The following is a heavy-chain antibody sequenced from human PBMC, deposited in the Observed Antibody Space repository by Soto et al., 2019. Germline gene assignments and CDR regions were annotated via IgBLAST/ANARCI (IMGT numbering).Heavy chain of an antibody. CDR2: INHSGST. CDR1: GGSFSGYY. CDR3: ARRRSSADSWVGGFDP. Sequence: SETLSLTCAVYGGSFSGYYWSWIRQPPGKGLEWIGEINHSGSTNYNPSLKSRVTISVDTSKNQFSLKLSSVTAADTAVYYCARRRSSADSWVGGFDPWGQGTLVTVSS. V-gene: IGHV4-34*01. J-gene: IGHJ5*02. D-gene: IGHD2-15*01.